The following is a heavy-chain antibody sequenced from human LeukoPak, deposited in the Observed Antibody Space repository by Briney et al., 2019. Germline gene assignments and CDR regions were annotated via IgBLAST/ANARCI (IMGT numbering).Heavy chain of an antibody. V-gene: IGHV4-39*07. CDR3: ARGGTPGWFDP. D-gene: IGHD1-1*01. J-gene: IGHJ5*02. Sequence: KPSETLSLTCTVSGGSISSSSYYWGWIRQPPGKGLEWIGSIYYSGSTYYNPSLKSRVTISVDTSKNQFSLKLSSVTAADTAVYYCARGGTPGWFDPWGQGTLVTVSS. CDR2: IYYSGST. CDR1: GGSISSSSYY.